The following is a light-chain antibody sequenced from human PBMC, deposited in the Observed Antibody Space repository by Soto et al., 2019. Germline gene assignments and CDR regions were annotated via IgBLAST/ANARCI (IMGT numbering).Light chain of an antibody. CDR3: QQTASFPLT. Sequence: DIPMTQSPSFVSASVGDRATITCRASQGISSWLAWYQHKPGRAPKLLIHAASSLESGIPSRFSRSGSGTDLTLSIRSLQPEDLATYYCQQTASFPLTFGGGKKVEIK. J-gene: IGKJ4*01. CDR1: QGISSW. CDR2: AAS. V-gene: IGKV1-12*01.